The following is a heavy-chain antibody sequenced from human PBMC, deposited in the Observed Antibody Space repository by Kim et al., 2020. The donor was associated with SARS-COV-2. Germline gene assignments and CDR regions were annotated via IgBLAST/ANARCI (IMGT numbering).Heavy chain of an antibody. V-gene: IGHV3-53*01. D-gene: IGHD5-18*01. CDR3: ARGLWSSRNGDY. CDR1: GFTVSSNY. CDR2: IYSGGST. J-gene: IGHJ4*02. Sequence: GGSLRLSCAASGFTVSSNYMSWVRQAPGKGLEWVSVIYSGGSTYYADSVKGRFTISRDNSKNTLYLQMNSLRAEDTAVYYCARGLWSSRNGDYWGQGTLVSVSS.